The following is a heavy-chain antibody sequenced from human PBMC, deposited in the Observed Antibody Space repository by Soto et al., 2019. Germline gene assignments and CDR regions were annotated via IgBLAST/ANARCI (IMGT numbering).Heavy chain of an antibody. V-gene: IGHV3-23*01. D-gene: IGHD2-21*01. CDR1: VMRFIGYA. CDR2: ISGDGTTT. Sequence: GWSLRLSCAASVMRFIGYAMSWGRQAPGKGLEWVAAISGDGTTTYYADSVEGRFTLSRDNAKSTLALTMSNLGAGDTAIYFCATVIIFHLTFVTWGLGTPVTVSS. CDR3: ATVIIFHLTFVT. J-gene: IGHJ5*02.